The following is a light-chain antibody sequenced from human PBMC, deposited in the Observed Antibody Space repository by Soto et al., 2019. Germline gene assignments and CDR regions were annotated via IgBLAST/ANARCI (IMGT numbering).Light chain of an antibody. Sequence: QSALTQPACVSFSPGQSITISCTGTSSDVGGYNYVSWYQQHPGKAPKLMIYEVSNRPSGVSNRFSGSKSGNTASLTISGLQAEDEADYYCSSYTSSSTLVFGTGTKVTVL. CDR3: SSYTSSSTLV. CDR1: SSDVGGYNY. CDR2: EVS. V-gene: IGLV2-14*01. J-gene: IGLJ1*01.